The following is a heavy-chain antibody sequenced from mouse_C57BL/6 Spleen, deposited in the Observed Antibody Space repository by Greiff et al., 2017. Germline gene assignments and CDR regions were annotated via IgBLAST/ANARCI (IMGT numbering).Heavy chain of an antibody. J-gene: IGHJ4*01. CDR2: IYWDDDK. CDR3: ARVYYYGSSYGGSMDY. D-gene: IGHD1-1*01. V-gene: IGHV8-12*01. Sequence: QVTLKESGPGILQSSQTLSLTCSFSGFSLSTSGMGVSWIRQPSGKGLEWLAHIYWDDDKRYNPSLKSRLTISKDTSRNQVFLKITSVDTADTATYYCARVYYYGSSYGGSMDYWGQGTSVTVSS. CDR1: GFSLSTSGMG.